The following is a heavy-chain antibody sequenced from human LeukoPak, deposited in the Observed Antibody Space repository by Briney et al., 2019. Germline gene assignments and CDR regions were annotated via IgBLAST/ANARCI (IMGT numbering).Heavy chain of an antibody. CDR2: INPNSGGT. D-gene: IGHD3-3*01. V-gene: IGHV1-2*02. J-gene: IGHJ5*02. CDR3: ARRYDFWSGYSWFDP. Sequence: ASVKVSCKASGYTFTDYYMHWVRQVPGQGLEWMGWINPNSGGTNYAQKFQGRVTMTRDTSISTAYMELSRLRSDDTAVYYCARRYDFWSGYSWFDPWGQGTLVTVSS. CDR1: GYTFTDYY.